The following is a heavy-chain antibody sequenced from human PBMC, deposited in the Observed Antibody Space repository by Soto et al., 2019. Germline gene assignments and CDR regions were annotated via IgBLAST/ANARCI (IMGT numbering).Heavy chain of an antibody. D-gene: IGHD3-22*01. V-gene: IGHV4-59*01. CDR1: GCSISSYY. J-gene: IGHJ4*02. CDR2: IYYSGST. Sequence: PSDTLSLTCTVAGCSISSYYWSWIRQPPGKGLEWIGYIYYSGSTNYNPSLKSRVTISVDTSKNQFSLKLSSVTAADTAVYYCARDYYDSSGYYGFDYWGQGTLVTASS. CDR3: ARDYYDSSGYYGFDY.